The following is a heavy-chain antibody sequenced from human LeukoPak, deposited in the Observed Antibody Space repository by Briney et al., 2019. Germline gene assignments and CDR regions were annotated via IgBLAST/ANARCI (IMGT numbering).Heavy chain of an antibody. Sequence: GGSLRLSCAASGFSFNTYSMNWVRQAPGKGLEWVSSISSSGDYIYYADSVKGQFTISRDNAKNSLFLQMNSLRAEDTAVYYCARGGLRSKIYGGNQAGCAAWGQGTLVTVSS. D-gene: IGHD4-23*01. CDR3: ARGGLRSKIYGGNQAGCAA. J-gene: IGHJ5*02. V-gene: IGHV3-21*01. CDR2: ISSSGDYI. CDR1: GFSFNTYS.